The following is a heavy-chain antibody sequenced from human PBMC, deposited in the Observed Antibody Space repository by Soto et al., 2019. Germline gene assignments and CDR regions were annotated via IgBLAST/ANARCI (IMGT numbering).Heavy chain of an antibody. Sequence: EVHLLASGGGLVQPGGSLRLSCAASGFIFSNYAMSWVRQAPGKGPEWVSGIGSSGGTTHLADSVKGRFTISRDNSKNTLYLHMNSLRVEYTAVYYCGKDHNGDYIGAFDIWGQGTMVTVSS. CDR2: IGSSGGTT. J-gene: IGHJ3*02. D-gene: IGHD4-17*01. CDR1: GFIFSNYA. V-gene: IGHV3-23*01. CDR3: GKDHNGDYIGAFDI.